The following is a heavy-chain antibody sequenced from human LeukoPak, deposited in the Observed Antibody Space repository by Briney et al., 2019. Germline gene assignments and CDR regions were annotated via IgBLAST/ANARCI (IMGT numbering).Heavy chain of an antibody. CDR3: ARHSCSSNICPFDY. CDR1: GCSISSSSYY. J-gene: IGHJ4*02. CDR2: IFYSGST. V-gene: IGHV4-39*01. D-gene: IGHD6-13*01. Sequence: SETLSLTCTVSGCSISSSSYYWGWIRQPPGKGLERIGSIFYSGSTSYNPSLKSRVTVSVDTSKNQFSLKLTSVTAAETAVYYCARHSCSSNICPFDYWGQGTLVTVSS.